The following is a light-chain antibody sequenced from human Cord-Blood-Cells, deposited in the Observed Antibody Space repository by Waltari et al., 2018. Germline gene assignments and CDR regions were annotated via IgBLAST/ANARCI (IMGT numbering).Light chain of an antibody. CDR1: KLGAKY. CDR2: QDS. J-gene: IGLJ2*01. Sequence: SYELTQPPSVSVSPRQTASITCTGDKLGAKYACWYQQKPGQSPVLVIYQDSKPPPGIPDRFSGSNSGNTATLTISGTQAMDEADYYCQAWDSSTVVFGGGTKLTVL. CDR3: QAWDSSTVV. V-gene: IGLV3-1*01.